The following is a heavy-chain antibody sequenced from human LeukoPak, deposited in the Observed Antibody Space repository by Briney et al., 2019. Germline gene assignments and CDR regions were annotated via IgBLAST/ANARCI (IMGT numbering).Heavy chain of an antibody. D-gene: IGHD6-13*01. CDR1: GGSTSSYY. J-gene: IGHJ4*02. CDR3: ARDLSLPGSSWYNRSPRGYFDY. V-gene: IGHV4-59*01. CDR2: IYYSGST. Sequence: SETLSLTCTVSGGSTSSYYWSWIRQPPGKGLEWIGYIYYSGSTNYNPSLKSRVTISVDTSKNQFSLKLSSVTAADTAVYYCARDLSLPGSSWYNRSPRGYFDYWGQGTLVTVSS.